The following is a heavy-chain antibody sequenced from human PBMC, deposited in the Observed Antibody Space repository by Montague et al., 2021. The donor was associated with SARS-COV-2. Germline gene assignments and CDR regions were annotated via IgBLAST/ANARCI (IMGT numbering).Heavy chain of an antibody. J-gene: IGHJ4*02. CDR3: ARESGSFHDGGYFDY. V-gene: IGHV3-30*04. Sequence: FRRLSCAASGFYFSYAMHWVRQAPGKGLEWVALISNDGSNKHYADSVKGRFTISRDNSKSTLYLQMNSLRTEDTAVYYCARESGSFHDGGYFDYWGQGSLVTVSS. CDR1: GFYFSYA. CDR2: ISNDGSNK. D-gene: IGHD1-26*01.